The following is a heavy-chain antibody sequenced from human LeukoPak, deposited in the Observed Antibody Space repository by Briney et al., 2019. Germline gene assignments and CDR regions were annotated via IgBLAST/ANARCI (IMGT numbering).Heavy chain of an antibody. Sequence: GGSLTLSCTVSGFTFSNFYVRWVRRAPGKGLEWVADISYDATNKYYAESERGRSFFSRDNSKSTVYLQIHRLSPEPTAIYFCGKDNTPIGANGFANWGQGELGTVS. CDR2: ISYDATNK. V-gene: IGHV3-30*18. J-gene: IGHJ4*02. CDR3: GKDNTPIGANGFAN. CDR1: GFTFSNFY. D-gene: IGHD2-8*01.